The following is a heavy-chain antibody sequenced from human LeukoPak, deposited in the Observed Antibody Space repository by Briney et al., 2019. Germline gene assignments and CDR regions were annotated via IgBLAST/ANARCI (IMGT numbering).Heavy chain of an antibody. J-gene: IGHJ4*02. CDR1: GFTVRSNY. D-gene: IGHD6-6*01. V-gene: IGHV3-53*01. CDR3: AKSYSSSAELVDY. Sequence: GGSLRLSCAASGFTVRSNYMSWVRQAPGKGLEWVSVIYSGGSTYYADSVKGRFTISRDNSKNTLYLQMNSLRAEDTAVYYCAKSYSSSAELVDYWGQGTLVTVSS. CDR2: IYSGGST.